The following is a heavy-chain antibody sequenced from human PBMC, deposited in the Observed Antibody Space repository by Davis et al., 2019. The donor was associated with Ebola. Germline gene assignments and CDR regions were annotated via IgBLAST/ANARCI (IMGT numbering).Heavy chain of an antibody. V-gene: IGHV4-38-2*02. J-gene: IGHJ4*02. CDR2: IDHTGST. CDR1: GNSISSGYY. Sequence: GSLRLSCTVSGNSISSGYYWGWIRQPPGKGLEWIGSIDHTGSTYSNPSLKSRVTISVDTSKNQFSLKLSSVTAADTAIYYCARDRGPLEYFDYWGQGTLVTVSS. CDR3: ARDRGPLEYFDY. D-gene: IGHD3-10*01.